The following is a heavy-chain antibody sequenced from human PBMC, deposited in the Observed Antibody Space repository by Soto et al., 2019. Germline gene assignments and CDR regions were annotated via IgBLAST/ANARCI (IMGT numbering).Heavy chain of an antibody. V-gene: IGHV4-34*01. CDR2: INHSGST. D-gene: IGHD6-13*01. CDR1: GGSFSGSY. Sequence: PSETLSLTCAVYGGSFSGSYWSWIRQPPGKGLEWIGEINHSGSTNYNPSLKSRVTISVDTSKNQFSLKLSSVTAADTAVYYCAGRFIAAAGNYWGQGTLVTVSS. CDR3: AGRFIAAAGNY. J-gene: IGHJ4*02.